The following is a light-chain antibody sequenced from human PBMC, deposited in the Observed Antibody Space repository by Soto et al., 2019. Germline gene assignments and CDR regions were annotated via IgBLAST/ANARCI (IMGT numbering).Light chain of an antibody. J-gene: IGKJ3*01. V-gene: IGKV1-33*01. Sequence: DIQMTQSPSSLSASVGDRVTITCQASPAINIYLNWYQQKLGKAPNLLIYEASNLQKGVPSRFTGGGSGRHFTLTINSLQPEDSGTYYCQQYDNLPVTFGPGTKLDI. CDR1: PAINIY. CDR3: QQYDNLPVT. CDR2: EAS.